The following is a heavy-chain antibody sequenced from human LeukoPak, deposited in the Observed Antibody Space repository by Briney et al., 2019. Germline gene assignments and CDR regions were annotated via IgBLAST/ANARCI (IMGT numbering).Heavy chain of an antibody. Sequence: GGSLRLSCAASGFTFSSCWMSWVRQAPGKGLEWVANIKQDGSEKYYVDSVKGRFTISRDNAKNSLYLQMNSLRAEDTAVYYCARARGDYFDYWGQGTLVTVSS. CDR2: IKQDGSEK. CDR1: GFTFSSCW. CDR3: ARARGDYFDY. V-gene: IGHV3-7*01. J-gene: IGHJ4*02. D-gene: IGHD3-16*01.